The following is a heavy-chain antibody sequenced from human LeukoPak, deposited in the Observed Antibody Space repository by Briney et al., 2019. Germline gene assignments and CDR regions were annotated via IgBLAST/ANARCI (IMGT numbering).Heavy chain of an antibody. V-gene: IGHV3-21*01. CDR3: ARQPRGYSYGYLYYYGMDV. Sequence: GGSLRLSCAASGFTFSSYSMNWVRQAPGKGLEWVSSISSSSSYIYYADSVKGRFTISRDNSKNTLYLQMNSLRAEDTAVYYCARQPRGYSYGYLYYYGMDVWGQGTTVTVSS. CDR2: ISSSSSYI. CDR1: GFTFSSYS. J-gene: IGHJ6*02. D-gene: IGHD5-18*01.